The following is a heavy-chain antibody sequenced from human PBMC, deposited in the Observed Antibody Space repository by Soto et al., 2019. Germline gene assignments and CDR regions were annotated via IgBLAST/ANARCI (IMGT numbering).Heavy chain of an antibody. CDR1: GFTFNHYW. Sequence: EVQLVESGGGLVQPGGSLRLSCTVSGFTFNHYWMNWVRQAPGKGLEWLANIRQAGSDKYYVDSVKGRFNISRDNAKNSLSLQTLSLSAEATGVYYCLSGLDFGDWGQGTLVTGSS. V-gene: IGHV3-7*01. D-gene: IGHD6-19*01. CDR3: LSGLDFGD. CDR2: IRQAGSDK. J-gene: IGHJ4*02.